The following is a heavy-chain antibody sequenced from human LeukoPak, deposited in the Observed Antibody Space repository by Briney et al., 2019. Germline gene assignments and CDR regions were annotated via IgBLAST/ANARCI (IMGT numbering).Heavy chain of an antibody. Sequence: GGSLRLSCAASGFNFDGCAMHWVRQAPAKGPEWVSSISWNSGHIVYADSVKGRFTISRDNAKNSLYLQMDSLRGEDTALYYCAKEGSVCTNGICRYFADWGQGTLVTVSS. CDR1: GFNFDGCA. CDR2: ISWNSGHI. J-gene: IGHJ4*02. D-gene: IGHD2-8*01. V-gene: IGHV3-9*01. CDR3: AKEGSVCTNGICRYFAD.